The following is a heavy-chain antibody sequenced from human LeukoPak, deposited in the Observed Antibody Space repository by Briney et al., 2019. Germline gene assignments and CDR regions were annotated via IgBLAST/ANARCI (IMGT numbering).Heavy chain of an antibody. CDR2: ISYDGSEK. Sequence: PGGSLRLSCAASGFTFRTYGMHWVRQAPGKGLEWVAVISYDGSEKYYGDSVKGRFTISRDNSKSTLYLQMNSLRAEDTAAYYCAKKKPNPPAQGWYILDDGFDSWGQGTLVTVSS. J-gene: IGHJ4*02. CDR1: GFTFRTYG. D-gene: IGHD6-19*01. CDR3: AKKKPNPPAQGWYILDDGFDS. V-gene: IGHV3-30*18.